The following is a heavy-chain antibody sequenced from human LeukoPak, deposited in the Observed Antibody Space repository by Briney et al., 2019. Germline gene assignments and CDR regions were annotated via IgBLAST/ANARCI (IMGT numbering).Heavy chain of an antibody. D-gene: IGHD1-26*01. V-gene: IGHV4-38-2*02. J-gene: IGHJ3*02. CDR1: GHSISSGYN. CDR2: IYYSGNT. CDR3: ARTKYSGTSDDAFDI. Sequence: SETLSLTCTVSGHSISSGYNWGWIRPPPGKGLEWIGNIYYSGNTYYKPSLKSRVTISIDRSRNQFSLKLSSVTAADTAVYYCARTKYSGTSDDAFDIWGQGTMVTVSS.